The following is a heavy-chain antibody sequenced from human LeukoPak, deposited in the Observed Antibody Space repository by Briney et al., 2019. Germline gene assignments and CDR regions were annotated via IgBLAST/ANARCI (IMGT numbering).Heavy chain of an antibody. J-gene: IGHJ4*02. CDR2: ISAYNGNT. V-gene: IGHV1-18*01. D-gene: IGHD6-19*01. CDR3: ARIGSSSGWYPFSDY. Sequence: ASVKVSCKASNYTFTSYGISWVRQAPGQGLEWMGWISAYNGNTNYAQKLQGRVTMTTDTSTSTAYMELRSLRSDDTAVYYCARIGSSSGWYPFSDYWGQGTLVTVSS. CDR1: NYTFTSYG.